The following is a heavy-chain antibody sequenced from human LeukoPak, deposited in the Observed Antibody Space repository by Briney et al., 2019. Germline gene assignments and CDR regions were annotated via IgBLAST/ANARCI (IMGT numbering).Heavy chain of an antibody. Sequence: SETLSLTCAVSVGSISSYYWSCIRQPPGKGLECIGFFYYSGSTNYNPSLKSRVTISVDTSKNHFSLKLSSVTAADTAVYYCARGPGGYSYGYYFDYWGQGTLVTVSS. V-gene: IGHV4-59*01. CDR3: ARGPGGYSYGYYFDY. J-gene: IGHJ4*02. CDR1: VGSISSYY. D-gene: IGHD5-18*01. CDR2: FYYSGST.